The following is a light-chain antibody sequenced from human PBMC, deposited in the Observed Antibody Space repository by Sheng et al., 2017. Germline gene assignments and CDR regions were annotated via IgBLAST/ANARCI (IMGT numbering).Light chain of an antibody. CDR3: YSYATSLFYV. CDR1: SSDIGAYYS. J-gene: IGLJ1*01. CDR2: DVS. V-gene: IGLV2-14*03. Sequence: QSALTQPASVSGSPGQSITISCTGTSSDIGAYYSVSWYQQHPGKAPKLMIYDVSNRPSGVSNRFSGSKSGNTASLTVSGLQAEDEAAYYCYSYATSLFYVFGTGTKVTVL.